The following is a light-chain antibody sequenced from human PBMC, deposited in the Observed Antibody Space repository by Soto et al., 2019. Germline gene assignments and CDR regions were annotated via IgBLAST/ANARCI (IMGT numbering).Light chain of an antibody. V-gene: IGKV3D-15*01. CDR2: GSS. CDR1: ETVGTN. J-gene: IGKJ4*01. Sequence: IVMTQSPATLSVSPGEGVTLSCRASETVGTNLAWYQQKPGQAPRLLIYGSSTRATGNPATFSGSGSGTEFTLTISSLQSEESAIYCCQQYNNWGLSFGGGTKVEIK. CDR3: QQYNNWGLS.